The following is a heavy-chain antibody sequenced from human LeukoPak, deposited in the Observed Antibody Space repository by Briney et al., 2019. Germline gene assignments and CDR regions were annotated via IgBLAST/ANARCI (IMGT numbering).Heavy chain of an antibody. J-gene: IGHJ4*02. V-gene: IGHV4-39*01. D-gene: IGHD1-14*01. Sequence: PSETLSLTCTVSGGSISSSSYYWGWIRQPPGKGLEWIGSIYYSGSTYYNPSLKSRVTISVDTSKNQFSLQLNSVTPEDTAVYYCARVSSWTEEPDTGLDYWGQGTLVTVSS. CDR1: GGSISSSSYY. CDR3: ARVSSWTEEPDTGLDY. CDR2: IYYSGST.